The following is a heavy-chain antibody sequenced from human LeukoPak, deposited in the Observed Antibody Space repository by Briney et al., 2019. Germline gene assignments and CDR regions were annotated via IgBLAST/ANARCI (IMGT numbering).Heavy chain of an antibody. J-gene: IGHJ4*02. CDR1: GFTFDDYA. Sequence: PGRSLRLSCAASGFTFDDYAMHWVRQAPGKGLEWVSGISWNSGSIGYADSVKGRFTISRDNAKNSLYLQMNSLRAEDTALYYCAKGGSTAMAKYYFDYWAREPWSPSPQ. CDR3: AKGGSTAMAKYYFDY. D-gene: IGHD5-18*01. CDR2: ISWNSGSI. V-gene: IGHV3-9*01.